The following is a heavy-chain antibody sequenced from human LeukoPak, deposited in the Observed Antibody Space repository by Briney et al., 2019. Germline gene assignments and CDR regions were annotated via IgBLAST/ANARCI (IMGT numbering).Heavy chain of an antibody. J-gene: IGHJ6*03. CDR1: GFTFISYS. CDR3: ASLTVVTKYYHYYYMDV. V-gene: IGHV3-48*01. CDR2: ISSSSSTI. D-gene: IGHD4-23*01. Sequence: PGGSLRLSCAASGFTFISYSMNWVRQAPGKGLEWVSYISSSSSTIYYADSVKGRFTIPRDNAKNSLYLQMNSLRAEDTAVYYCASLTVVTKYYHYYYMDVWGKGTTVTVSS.